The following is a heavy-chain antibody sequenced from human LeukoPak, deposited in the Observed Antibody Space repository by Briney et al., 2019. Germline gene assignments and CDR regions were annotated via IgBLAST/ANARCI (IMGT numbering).Heavy chain of an antibody. D-gene: IGHD3-9*01. J-gene: IGHJ4*02. V-gene: IGHV3-15*01. Sequence: GGSLRLSCAASGFTFSNAWMSWVRQAPGKGLEWVGRIKSKTDGGTTDYAAPVKGRFTISRDESKNTLYLQMNSLKTEDTAVYYCTTDRGDYDILTGYYTSYFDYWGQGTLVTVSS. CDR2: IKSKTDGGTT. CDR1: GFTFSNAW. CDR3: TTDRGDYDILTGYYTSYFDY.